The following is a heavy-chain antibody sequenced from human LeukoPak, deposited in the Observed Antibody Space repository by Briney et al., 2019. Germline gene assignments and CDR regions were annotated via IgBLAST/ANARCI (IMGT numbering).Heavy chain of an antibody. Sequence: GGSLRLSCTASGFTFSSYAMSWVRQVPGKGLEWVSALSGSGGTTYYADSVKGRFTISRDNSKNTLGLQMNSLRAEDTAIYYCAKVAETFGLVDPFDYWGQGTLVTVSS. CDR3: AKVAETFGLVDPFDY. D-gene: IGHD3/OR15-3a*01. CDR2: LSGSGGTT. CDR1: GFTFSSYA. V-gene: IGHV3-23*01. J-gene: IGHJ4*02.